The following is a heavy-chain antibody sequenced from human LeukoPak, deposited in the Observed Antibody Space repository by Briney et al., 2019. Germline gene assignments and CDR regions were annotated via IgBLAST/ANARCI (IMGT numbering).Heavy chain of an antibody. D-gene: IGHD6-6*01. CDR2: IYPGDSDT. CDR3: ARRSSIATRFFDY. J-gene: IGHJ4*02. Sequence: PGESLKISCKGSGSRFTSYWIGWVRQMPGKGLEWMGIIYPGDSDTRYSPSFQGQVTISADKSISTAYLQWSSLKAADTAMYYCARRSSIATRFFDYWGQGTLVTVSS. V-gene: IGHV5-51*01. CDR1: GSRFTSYW.